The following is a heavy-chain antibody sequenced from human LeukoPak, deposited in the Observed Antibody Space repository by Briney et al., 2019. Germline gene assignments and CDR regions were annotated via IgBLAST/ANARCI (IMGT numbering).Heavy chain of an antibody. CDR3: ARDPLPDPYYYDSSGYYPIPL. V-gene: IGHV4-61*02. D-gene: IGHD3-22*01. CDR2: IYSRGST. CDR1: GGSISSGSYY. Sequence: SQTLSLTCTVSGGSISSGSYYWSWIRQPAGMGLEWIGRIYSRGSTNYNPSLKSRVTISVDTSKNQFSLKLSSVTAADTAVYYCARDPLPDPYYYDSSGYYPIPLWGQGTLVTVSS. J-gene: IGHJ4*02.